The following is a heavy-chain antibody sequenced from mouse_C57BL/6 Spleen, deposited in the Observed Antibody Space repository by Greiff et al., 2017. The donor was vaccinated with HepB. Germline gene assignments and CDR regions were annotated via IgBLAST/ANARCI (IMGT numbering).Heavy chain of an antibody. Sequence: QVQLQQPGAELVKPGASVKLSCKASGYTFTSYWMHWVKQRPGQGLEWIGMIHPNSGSTNYNEKFKSKATLTVDKSSSTAYMQLSSLTSEDSAVYYGAREPSLGSVVAKSFDVWGTGTTVTVSS. CDR1: GYTFTSYW. V-gene: IGHV1-64*01. D-gene: IGHD1-1*01. CDR3: AREPSLGSVVAKSFDV. CDR2: IHPNSGST. J-gene: IGHJ1*03.